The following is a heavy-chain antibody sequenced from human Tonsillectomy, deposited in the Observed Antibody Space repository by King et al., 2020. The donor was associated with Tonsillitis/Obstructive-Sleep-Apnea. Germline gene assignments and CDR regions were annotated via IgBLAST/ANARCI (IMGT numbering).Heavy chain of an antibody. J-gene: IGHJ5*02. V-gene: IGHV3-7*04. CDR2: IKQDGSEK. Sequence: VQLVESGGGLVQPGGSLRLSCEASGFTFSSYWWGWVRQAPGKGLEWVANIKQDGSEKYYVDSLKGRFTISRDNAKNSLYLQMNSLRAEDTAVYYCARENSLRFLEWLLVDWFDPWGQGTLVTVSS. CDR1: GFTFSSYW. CDR3: ARENSLRFLEWLLVDWFDP. D-gene: IGHD3-3*01.